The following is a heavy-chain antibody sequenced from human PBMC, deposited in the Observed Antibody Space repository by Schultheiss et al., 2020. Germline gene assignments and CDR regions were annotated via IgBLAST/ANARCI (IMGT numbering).Heavy chain of an antibody. J-gene: IGHJ5*02. CDR2: IIPILGIA. D-gene: IGHD2-8*01. V-gene: IGHV1-69*02. CDR1: GGTFSSYT. CDR3: AREGRAVGVLMVYAIGDNWFDP. Sequence: SVKVSCKASGGTFSSYTISWVRQAPGQGLEWMGRIIPILGIANYAQKFQGRVTITADKSTSTAYMELSSLRSEDTAVYYYAREGRAVGVLMVYAIGDNWFDPWGQGALVTVA.